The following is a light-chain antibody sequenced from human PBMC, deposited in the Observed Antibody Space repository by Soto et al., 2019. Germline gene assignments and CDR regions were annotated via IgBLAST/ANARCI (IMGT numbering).Light chain of an antibody. V-gene: IGKV3-20*01. CDR2: GAS. CDR1: QSVSSSY. J-gene: IGKJ1*01. Sequence: EIVLTQSPGTLSLSPGERTTLSCRASQSVSSSYLAWYQQKPGQAPRLLIYGASNRATGIPERFSGSGSGTGFTLTISRLDPEDFAVYYCQQYGSSPRTFGQGTKV. CDR3: QQYGSSPRT.